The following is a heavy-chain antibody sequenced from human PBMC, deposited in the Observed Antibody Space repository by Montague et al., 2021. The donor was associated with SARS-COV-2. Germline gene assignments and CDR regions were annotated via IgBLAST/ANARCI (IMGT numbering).Heavy chain of an antibody. V-gene: IGHV2-70*01. Sequence: PALVKPTQTLTLTCTFSGFSLTRSGVCVSWIRQPPGKALEWLALIDWDEDQYYNTSLKTRLTISKDTSKNQVVLTMTNMDPIDTATYYCARIDGDYRDSYLDYWGQGTMVTVSS. J-gene: IGHJ4*02. D-gene: IGHD4-17*01. CDR3: ARIDGDYRDSYLDY. CDR2: IDWDEDQ. CDR1: GFSLTRSGVC.